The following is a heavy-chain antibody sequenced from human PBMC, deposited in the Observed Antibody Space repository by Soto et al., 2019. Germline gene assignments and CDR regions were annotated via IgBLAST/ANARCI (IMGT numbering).Heavy chain of an antibody. J-gene: IGHJ6*02. D-gene: IGHD1-26*01. Sequence: QLQLRESGPGLVKPSETLSLTCTVSGGSISSSSHYWDWIRQPPGKGLEWIGRMYYSGSYSGSTYYSPSLKSSVTISVDTSKNHFNLKLSSVTAADTAVYYCARGIVGATRRWDGMDVWGQGTTVTVSS. CDR3: ARGIVGATRRWDGMDV. CDR1: GGSISSSSHY. CDR2: MYYSGSYSGST. V-gene: IGHV4-39*02.